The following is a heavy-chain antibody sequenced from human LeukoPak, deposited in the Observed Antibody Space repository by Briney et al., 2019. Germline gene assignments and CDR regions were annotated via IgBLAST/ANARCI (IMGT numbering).Heavy chain of an antibody. J-gene: IGHJ4*02. D-gene: IGHD3-10*01. CDR3: AGFYGSVIYTYFDF. CDR1: GVSISNTGYY. V-gene: IGHV4-39*01. Sequence: SETLSLTCTVSGVSISNTGYYWGWVRQPPGKGLEWIGTIFYSGSAYYTPSLRSRVSMSLDTSKNQFSLNLNSVTAADTALYFCAGFYGSVIYTYFDFGGKETLVTVPS. CDR2: IFYSGSA.